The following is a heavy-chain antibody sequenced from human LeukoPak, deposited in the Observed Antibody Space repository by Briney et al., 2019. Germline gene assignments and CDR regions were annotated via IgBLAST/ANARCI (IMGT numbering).Heavy chain of an antibody. V-gene: IGHV3-21*01. D-gene: IGHD6-19*01. Sequence: GGSLRLSCTASGFTFSSYSMNWVRQAPGKGLVWVSSISSSSSYIYYADSVKGRFTISRDNAKNSLYLQMNSLRAEDTAVYYCARVRSGWTFDYWGQGTLVTVSS. J-gene: IGHJ4*02. CDR2: ISSSSSYI. CDR1: GFTFSSYS. CDR3: ARVRSGWTFDY.